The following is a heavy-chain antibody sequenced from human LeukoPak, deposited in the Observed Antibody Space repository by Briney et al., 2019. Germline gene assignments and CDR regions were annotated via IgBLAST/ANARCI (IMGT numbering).Heavy chain of an antibody. V-gene: IGHV3-11*01. CDR2: SSSSGTTI. J-gene: IGHJ4*02. CDR3: ASRRYFIDY. Sequence: GGSLRLSCAASGFTLSDYYMSWIRQAPGKGLEWVSYSSSSGTTIYSADSVKGRFAISRDNAKNSLYLQMNSLRAEDTAVYYCASRRYFIDYWGQGTLVTVSS. D-gene: IGHD1-1*01. CDR1: GFTLSDYY.